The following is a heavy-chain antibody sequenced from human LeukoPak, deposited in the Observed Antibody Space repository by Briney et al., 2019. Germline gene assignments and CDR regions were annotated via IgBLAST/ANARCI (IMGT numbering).Heavy chain of an antibody. CDR3: TRMTGYPHTFDY. J-gene: IGHJ4*02. CDR1: GFTFGDYA. D-gene: IGHD3-9*01. V-gene: IGHV3-49*03. CDR2: IRSKAYGGTT. Sequence: GGSLRLSCTASGFTFGDYAISWFRQAPGKGLEWVGFIRSKAYGGTTEYAASVKGRFTISRDDSKSIAYLQMNSLKTEDTAVYYCTRMTGYPHTFDYWGQGTLVTVSS.